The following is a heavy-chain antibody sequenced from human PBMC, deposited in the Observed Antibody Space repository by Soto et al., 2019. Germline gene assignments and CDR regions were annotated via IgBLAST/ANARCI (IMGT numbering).Heavy chain of an antibody. V-gene: IGHV3-49*03. CDR2: IRSKAYGGTT. D-gene: IGHD6-19*01. J-gene: IGHJ4*02. Sequence: PGGSLRLSCTASGFTFGDYAMSWFRQAPGKGLEWVGFIRSKAYGGTTEYAASVKGRFTISRDDSKSIAYLQMNSLKTEDTAVYYCTREKAVADLPFDYWGQGTLVTVSS. CDR3: TREKAVADLPFDY. CDR1: GFTFGDYA.